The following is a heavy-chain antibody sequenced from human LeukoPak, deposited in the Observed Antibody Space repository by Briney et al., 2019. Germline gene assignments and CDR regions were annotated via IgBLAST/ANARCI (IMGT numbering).Heavy chain of an antibody. V-gene: IGHV1-46*01. CDR1: GYTFTSYY. CDR3: ARDSSGWYLGTYNWFDP. J-gene: IGHJ5*02. Sequence: ASVKVSCEASGYTFTSYYMHWVRQAPGQGLEWMGIINPSGGSTSYAQKLQGRVTMTRDTSTSTVYMELSSLRSEDTAVYYCARDSSGWYLGTYNWFDPWGQGTLVTVSS. CDR2: INPSGGST. D-gene: IGHD6-19*01.